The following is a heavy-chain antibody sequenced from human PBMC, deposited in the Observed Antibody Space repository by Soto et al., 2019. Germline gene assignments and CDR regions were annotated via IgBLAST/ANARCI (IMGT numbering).Heavy chain of an antibody. D-gene: IGHD1-1*01. V-gene: IGHV3-53*01. CDR3: ATWHLQEHAYDI. J-gene: IGHJ3*02. CDR1: GFTVSGKKY. CDR2: LYDLDGT. Sequence: GGSLRLSCAAFGFTVSGKKYVAWVRQAPGKGLEWVSALYDLDGTYYADSVKGRFTTSSDSSRNTVYLQMNSLRPDDTAVYSCATWHLQEHAYDIWGQGTMVTVSS.